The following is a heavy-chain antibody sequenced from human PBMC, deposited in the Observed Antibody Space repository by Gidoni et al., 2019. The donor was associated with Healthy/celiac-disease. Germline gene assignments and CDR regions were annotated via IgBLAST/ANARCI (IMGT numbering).Heavy chain of an antibody. CDR1: GFTFSSYS. J-gene: IGHJ1*01. D-gene: IGHD3-22*01. Sequence: QVQLVESGGGVVQPGRSLRLSCAASGFTFSSYSRHWVRQAPGKGLEWVAVIAYDESNKDYAEAVKGRFTISRDNTKNTLYLKMNSLRAEDTAVYYCARDYDSSGYDYGAEYFQHWGQGTLVTVSS. V-gene: IGHV3-30-3*01. CDR3: ARDYDSSGYDYGAEYFQH. CDR2: IAYDESNK.